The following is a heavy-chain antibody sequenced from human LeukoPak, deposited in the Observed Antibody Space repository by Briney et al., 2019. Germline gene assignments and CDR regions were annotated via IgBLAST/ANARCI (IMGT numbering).Heavy chain of an antibody. CDR2: IGGSGGST. V-gene: IGHV3-23*01. CDR3: AKVETAAAATLRGFDY. D-gene: IGHD6-13*01. CDR1: GFTFSSYA. Sequence: PGGSLRLSCAASGFTFSSYAMSWVCQAPGKGLELVSSIGGSGGSTYYADSVKARLTNSRDHSKNTLYLQMNSMRAEDTAVYYCAKVETAAAATLRGFDYWGQGTLVTVSS. J-gene: IGHJ4*02.